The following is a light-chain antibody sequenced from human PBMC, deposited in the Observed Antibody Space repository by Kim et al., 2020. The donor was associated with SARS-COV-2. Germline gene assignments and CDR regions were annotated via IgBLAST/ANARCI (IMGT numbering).Light chain of an antibody. CDR1: QSISTY. J-gene: IGKJ4*01. CDR3: QQTYSNL. CDR2: GAS. Sequence: DIQMTQSPSSLPASVGDRVTITCRASQSISTYLNWYQQKPGKAPKLLIYGASSLQGGVPSRFSGSGSGTDFTLTISSLQPEDFATYYCQQTYSNLFGGGTKVDIK. V-gene: IGKV1-39*01.